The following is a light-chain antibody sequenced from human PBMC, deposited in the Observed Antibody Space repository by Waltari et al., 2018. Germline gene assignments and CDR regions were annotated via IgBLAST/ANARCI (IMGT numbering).Light chain of an antibody. J-gene: IGLJ3*02. CDR3: SSYAGGNNLV. Sequence: QSALTQPPSASGSPGQSVATPCTGTSSDVGGHTFVSWYPQHPGKAPKVMIYEVSKRPSGVPDRFSGSKSGNTASLTVSGLQADDEADYYCSSYAGGNNLVFGGGTKLTVL. V-gene: IGLV2-8*01. CDR2: EVS. CDR1: SSDVGGHTF.